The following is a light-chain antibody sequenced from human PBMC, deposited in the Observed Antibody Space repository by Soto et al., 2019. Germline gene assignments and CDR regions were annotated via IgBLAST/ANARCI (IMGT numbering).Light chain of an antibody. V-gene: IGLV2-14*03. Sequence: QSALTQPAFVSGSHGQSITISCTGASSDVDGYNYVSWYQQHPGKAPKLMIYDVSKRPSGVSGRFSASMSGNTASLTISGLQAEDEPDYYCCSYTSSITYVFGTGTKLTVL. J-gene: IGLJ1*01. CDR1: SSDVDGYNY. CDR3: CSYTSSITYV. CDR2: DVS.